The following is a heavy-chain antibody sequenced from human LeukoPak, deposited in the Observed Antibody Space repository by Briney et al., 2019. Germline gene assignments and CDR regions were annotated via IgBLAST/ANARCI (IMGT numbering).Heavy chain of an antibody. V-gene: IGHV4-34*01. Sequence: SETLSLTCAVSGVSFDDYYWAWVRQTPGKGLEWIGEINHSGYTNDSPSLKSRVTLSIDTSRKQFSLNLRSVTVADAGIYYCTRMTTGHDYWGQGTLVTVSS. CDR1: GVSFDDYY. J-gene: IGHJ4*02. CDR2: INHSGYT. D-gene: IGHD4-17*01. CDR3: TRMTTGHDY.